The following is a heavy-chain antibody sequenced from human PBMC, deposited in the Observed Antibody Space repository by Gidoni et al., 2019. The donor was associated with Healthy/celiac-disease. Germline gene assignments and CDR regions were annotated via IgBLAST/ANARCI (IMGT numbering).Heavy chain of an antibody. CDR3: ARDTYAYCGGDCYHYYYYGMDV. CDR2: ISSSSSYI. V-gene: IGHV3-21*01. D-gene: IGHD2-21*02. J-gene: IGHJ6*02. CDR1: GFTFSSYS. Sequence: EVQLVESGGGLVKPGGSLRLSCAASGFTFSSYSMNWVRQAPGKGLEGVSAISSSSSYIYYADSVKGRFTISRDNAKNSLYLQMNSLRAEDTAVYYCARDTYAYCGGDCYHYYYYGMDVWGQGTTVTVSS.